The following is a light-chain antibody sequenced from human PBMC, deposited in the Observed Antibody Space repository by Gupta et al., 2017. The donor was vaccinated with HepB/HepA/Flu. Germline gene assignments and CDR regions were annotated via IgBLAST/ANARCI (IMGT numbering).Light chain of an antibody. CDR2: DAT. V-gene: IGKV1-39*01. Sequence: DIQMTQSPSSLSASVGDRVTITCRASQSISSSLNWYQQRPGKAPKLLIYDATTLQSGVPSRFSGSGSGTDFSLSIVRLQPEDFVTYYCQQNDRTPKRFGQGTRVEVK. CDR1: QSISSS. J-gene: IGKJ1*01. CDR3: QQNDRTPKR.